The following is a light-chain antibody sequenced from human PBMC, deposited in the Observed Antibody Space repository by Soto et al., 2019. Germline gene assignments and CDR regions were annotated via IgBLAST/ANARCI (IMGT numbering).Light chain of an antibody. V-gene: IGLV2-8*01. CDR2: EVS. J-gene: IGLJ1*01. CDR3: SSYAGSNNSLFV. CDR1: NRDGCGYNY. Sequence: HSELTQPPSASGSPGQTVPISCTGENRDGCGYNYVSWYQQHPGKAPKLMIYEVSKRPSGVPDRFSGYKSGNTASLTVSGLQAADEADYYCSSYAGSNNSLFVFGTGTKVTVL.